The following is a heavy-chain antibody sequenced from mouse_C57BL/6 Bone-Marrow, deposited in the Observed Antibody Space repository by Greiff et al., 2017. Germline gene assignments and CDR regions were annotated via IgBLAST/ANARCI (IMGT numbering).Heavy chain of an antibody. CDR3: ARTRDYSNFFAY. D-gene: IGHD2-5*01. Sequence: QVQLQQPGAELVMPGASVKLSCKASGYTFTSYWMHWVKQRPGQGLEWIGEIDPSDSYTNYNQKFKGKSTLTVDKSSSTAYMHLSSLTSEDSAGYYWARTRDYSNFFAYWGQGTLVTVSA. V-gene: IGHV1-69*01. CDR2: IDPSDSYT. CDR1: GYTFTSYW. J-gene: IGHJ3*01.